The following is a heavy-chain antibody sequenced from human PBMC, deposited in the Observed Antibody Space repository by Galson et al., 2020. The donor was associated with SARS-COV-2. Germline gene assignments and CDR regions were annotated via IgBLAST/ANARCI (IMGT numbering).Heavy chain of an antibody. J-gene: IGHJ3*02. D-gene: IGHD3-22*01. V-gene: IGHV1-2*02. Sequence: ASVKVSCRASGYTFTGYYMQWVRHATRQGLEWMGWINPNNGGTNYAQKFQGRVNMTRDMYISTAYMELSRLTSDDTAVYYCARGGLYYYDNSGFYGYGFDILGQGTIVNGSS. CDR3: ARGGLYYYDNSGFYGYGFDI. CDR2: INPNNGGT. CDR1: GYTFTGYY.